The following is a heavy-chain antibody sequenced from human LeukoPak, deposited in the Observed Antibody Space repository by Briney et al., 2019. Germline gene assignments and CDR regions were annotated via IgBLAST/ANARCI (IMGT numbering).Heavy chain of an antibody. D-gene: IGHD3-22*01. CDR3: AEPPPSGGYYAHIDY. Sequence: GGSLRLSCAASGFSFSTYVMNWVRQAPRKGLEWVSVISGSGSVTYYADSVKGRFTISRDNSKNTLYLQMNSLRVEDTAVYYCAEPPPSGGYYAHIDYWGQGTLVTVSS. J-gene: IGHJ4*02. CDR1: GFSFSTYV. V-gene: IGHV3-23*01. CDR2: ISGSGSVT.